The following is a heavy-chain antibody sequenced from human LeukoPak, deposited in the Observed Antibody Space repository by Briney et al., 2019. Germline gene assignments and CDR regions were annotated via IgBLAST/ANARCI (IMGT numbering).Heavy chain of an antibody. CDR2: INAASGDT. CDR1: GYNFINYA. Sequence: ASVKVSCKASGYNFINYALHWVRLAPGQRLKWMGWINAASGDTEYSQNFQGRVTITRDTSASTAYMELSRLRSEDTAVYYCARPGFPHPVAVNPLDYWGQGTLVTVST. V-gene: IGHV1-3*01. CDR3: ARPGFPHPVAVNPLDY. D-gene: IGHD6-19*01. J-gene: IGHJ4*02.